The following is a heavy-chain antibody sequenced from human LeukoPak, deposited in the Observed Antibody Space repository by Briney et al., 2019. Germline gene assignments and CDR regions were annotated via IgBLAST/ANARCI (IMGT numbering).Heavy chain of an antibody. D-gene: IGHD6-13*01. CDR1: GGSFSGYY. CDR3: ARVGGIAAAGTRYDY. J-gene: IGHJ4*02. Sequence: SETLSLTCAVYGGSFSGYYWSWIRQPPGKGLEWIGEINHSGSTNYNPSLKSRVTISVDTSKNQFSLKLSSVTAADTAVYYCARVGGIAAAGTRYDYWGQGTLVTVSS. CDR2: INHSGST. V-gene: IGHV4-34*01.